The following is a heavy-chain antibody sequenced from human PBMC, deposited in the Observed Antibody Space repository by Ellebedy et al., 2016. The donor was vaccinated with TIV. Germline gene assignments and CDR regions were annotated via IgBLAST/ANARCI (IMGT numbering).Heavy chain of an antibody. D-gene: IGHD1-26*01. V-gene: IGHV4-39*01. J-gene: IGHJ4*02. CDR2: IYNSGAT. Sequence: SETLSLTCTVSGASISNSGYYWGWVRQPPGKGLEWIGSIYNSGATYFNPSLESRVTISVDTSKNQFSLELTFVTAADTALYYCARRTDSGSYYDYFNNWGQGTLVTVSS. CDR3: ARRTDSGSYYDYFNN. CDR1: GASISNSGYY.